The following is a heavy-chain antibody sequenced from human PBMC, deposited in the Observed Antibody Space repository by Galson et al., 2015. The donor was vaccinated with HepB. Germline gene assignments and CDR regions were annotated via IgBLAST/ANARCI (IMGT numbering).Heavy chain of an antibody. CDR2: IWYDGSNK. J-gene: IGHJ4*02. CDR3: AREGMTAVTNFDY. D-gene: IGHD4-17*01. CDR1: GFTFSRYA. V-gene: IGHV3-33*08. Sequence: SLRLSCAASGFTFSRYAMSWVRQAPGKGLEWLAVIWYDGSNKYYADSLKGRLTISRDNSKNTLYLQMNSLRAEDTAVYYCAREGMTAVTNFDYWGQGTLVTVSS.